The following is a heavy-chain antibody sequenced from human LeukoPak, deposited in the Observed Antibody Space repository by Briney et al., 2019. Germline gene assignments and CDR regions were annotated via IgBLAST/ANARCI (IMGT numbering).Heavy chain of an antibody. CDR2: IIPIFGTA. V-gene: IGHV1-69*13. CDR3: ARGGSFYSGSYLLFDY. D-gene: IGHD1-26*01. CDR1: GGTFSSYA. J-gene: IGHJ4*02. Sequence: SVKVSCKASGGTFSSYAISWVRQAPGQGLEWMGGIIPIFGTANYAQKFQGRVTITADESTSTAYMELSSLRSEDTAVYYCARGGSFYSGSYLLFDYWGQGTLVTVSS.